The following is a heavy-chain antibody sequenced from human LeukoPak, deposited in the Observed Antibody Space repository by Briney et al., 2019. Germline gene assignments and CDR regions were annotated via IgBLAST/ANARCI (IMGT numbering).Heavy chain of an antibody. V-gene: IGHV1-18*01. J-gene: IGHJ4*02. CDR2: ISAYNGNT. CDR3: ARDFQQLAIDY. CDR1: GGTFISYA. Sequence: ASVKFSCKASGGTFISYAISWVRQAPGQGREWMGWISAYNGNTNYAQKLQGRVTMSTDTSTSTAYMELRSLRSDDTAVYYCARDFQQLAIDYWGQGTLVTVSS. D-gene: IGHD6-13*01.